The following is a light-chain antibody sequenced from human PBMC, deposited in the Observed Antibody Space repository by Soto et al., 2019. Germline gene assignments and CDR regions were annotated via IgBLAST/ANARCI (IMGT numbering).Light chain of an antibody. Sequence: DIQMTQSPSSLSASVGDRVTITCRASQGIRNDLLGWYQQKPGKAPKCLIYNASSLQSGVPSRFSGSGSGTEFTLTISCLQPEDFATYDCLQHDTYPLTFGQGTKVEIK. CDR2: NAS. V-gene: IGKV1-17*01. J-gene: IGKJ1*01. CDR3: LQHDTYPLT. CDR1: QGIRND.